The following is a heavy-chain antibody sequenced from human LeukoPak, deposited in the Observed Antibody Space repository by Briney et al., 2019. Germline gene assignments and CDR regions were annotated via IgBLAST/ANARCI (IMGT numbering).Heavy chain of an antibody. CDR2: IDGSGDNT. D-gene: IGHD2-8*01. J-gene: IGHJ4*02. CDR1: GFTFNNYA. Sequence: GGSLRLSCAASGFTFNNYAMHWVRQAPGKGLEWVSGIDGSGDNTYYADSVKGRFTISRDNSKNTLYLQMNSLRAEDTAVYYCAKLTNFRYFDYWGQGTLVTVSS. CDR3: AKLTNFRYFDY. V-gene: IGHV3-23*01.